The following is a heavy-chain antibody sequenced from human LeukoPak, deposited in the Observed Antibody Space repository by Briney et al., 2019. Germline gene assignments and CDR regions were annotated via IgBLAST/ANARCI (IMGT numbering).Heavy chain of an antibody. V-gene: IGHV1-2*02. CDR1: GYTFTGYY. CDR3: ARAPYYDILTHFDY. J-gene: IGHJ4*02. D-gene: IGHD3-9*01. Sequence: EASVKVSCKASGYTFTGYYMHWVRQAPGQGLEWMGWINPNSGGTNYAQKFQGRVTMTRDTSISTAYMELSRLRSDDTAVYYCARAPYYDILTHFDYWGQGTLVTVSS. CDR2: INPNSGGT.